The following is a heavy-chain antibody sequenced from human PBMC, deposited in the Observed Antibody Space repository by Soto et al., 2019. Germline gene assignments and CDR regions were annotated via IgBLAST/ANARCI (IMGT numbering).Heavy chain of an antibody. D-gene: IGHD6-6*01. J-gene: IGHJ5*02. CDR2: ISHSGDT. CDR3: AKDRQQLVEEDSWFDP. Sequence: SETLSLTCGVSGDSISSINWWSWVRQSPGKGLEWIGEISHSGDTNYNPSLQSRVILSLDKSKNQVSLKLTSVTAADTAVYYCAKDRQQLVEEDSWFDPWGQGTLVTVSS. V-gene: IGHV4-4*02. CDR1: GDSISSINW.